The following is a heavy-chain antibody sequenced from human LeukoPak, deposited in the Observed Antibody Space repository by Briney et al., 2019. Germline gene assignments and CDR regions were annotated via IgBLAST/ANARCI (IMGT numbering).Heavy chain of an antibody. D-gene: IGHD5-12*01. Sequence: SETLSLTCAVYGGSFSGYYWSWIRQPPGKGLEWIGEINHSGSTNYNPSLKSRVTISVDTSKNQFSLKLSSVTAADTAVYYCASGQVKWLRWRGGFDYWGQGTLVTVSS. CDR1: GGSFSGYY. V-gene: IGHV4-34*01. CDR2: INHSGST. CDR3: ASGQVKWLRWRGGFDY. J-gene: IGHJ4*02.